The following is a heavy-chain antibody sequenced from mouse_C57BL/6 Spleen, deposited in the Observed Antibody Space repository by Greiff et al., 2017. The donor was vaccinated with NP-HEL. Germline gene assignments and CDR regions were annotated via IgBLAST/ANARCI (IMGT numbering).Heavy chain of an antibody. CDR3: ARRGTTVVEGYFDV. D-gene: IGHD1-1*01. V-gene: IGHV5-15*01. CDR1: GFTFSDYG. J-gene: IGHJ1*03. CDR2: ISNLAYSI. Sequence: EVKLMESGGGLVQPGGSLKLSCAASGFTFSDYGMAWVRQAPRKGPEWVAFISNLAYSIYYADTVTGRFTISRENAKNTLYLEMSSLRSEDTAMYYCARRGTTVVEGYFDVWGTGTTVTVSS.